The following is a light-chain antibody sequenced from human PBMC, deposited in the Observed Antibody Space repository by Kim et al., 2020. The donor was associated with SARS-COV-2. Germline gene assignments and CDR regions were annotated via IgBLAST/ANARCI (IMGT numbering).Light chain of an antibody. CDR2: KND. CDR1: SNNIANQE. Sequence: QAGLTQPPSVSKALGQTATLTCTGNSNNIANQEAAWLQQHQGHPPKLLSYKNDDRPSGISERFSASRSGDTASLTITGLQPEDEADYYCSAWDSSLNAVVFGGGTQLTVL. CDR3: SAWDSSLNAVV. J-gene: IGLJ2*01. V-gene: IGLV10-54*01.